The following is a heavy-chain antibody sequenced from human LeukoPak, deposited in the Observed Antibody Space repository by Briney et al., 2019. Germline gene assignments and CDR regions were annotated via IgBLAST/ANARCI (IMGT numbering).Heavy chain of an antibody. D-gene: IGHD1-26*01. CDR3: ARLVGATFSRDAFDI. J-gene: IGHJ3*02. V-gene: IGHV1-18*01. CDR2: ISAYNGNT. Sequence: GASVKVSCKASGYTFTSYGISWVRQAPGQGLEWMGWISAYNGNTNYAQKLQGRVTMTTDTSTSTAYMELRSLRSDDTAVYYCARLVGATFSRDAFDIWGQGTMVTVSS. CDR1: GYTFTSYG.